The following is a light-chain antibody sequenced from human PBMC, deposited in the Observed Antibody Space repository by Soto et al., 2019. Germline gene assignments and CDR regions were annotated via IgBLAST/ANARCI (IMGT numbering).Light chain of an antibody. CDR2: DVS. CDR1: SSDVGGYNY. J-gene: IGLJ3*02. V-gene: IGLV2-11*01. Sequence: QSALTQPRSVSGSPGQSVTISCTGTSSDVGGYNYVSWYQQHPGKAPKLMIYDVSARPSGVPDRFSGSKSGNTASLTISGLQAEDEADYYCCSYAGTYSPVFGGGTKLTVL. CDR3: CSYAGTYSPV.